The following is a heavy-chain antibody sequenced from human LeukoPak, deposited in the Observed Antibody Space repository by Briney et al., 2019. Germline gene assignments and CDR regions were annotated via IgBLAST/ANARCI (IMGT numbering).Heavy chain of an antibody. D-gene: IGHD3-10*01. Sequence: GGSLRLSCAASRFTFSSYAMSWVRQTPGKGLEWVSAISGSGGSTFYADSVKGRFTISRDNSKNTLYLQMNSLRAEDTAVYYCASRGVVDYYYYMDVWGKGTTVTVSS. J-gene: IGHJ6*03. CDR2: ISGSGGST. V-gene: IGHV3-23*01. CDR1: RFTFSSYA. CDR3: ASRGVVDYYYYMDV.